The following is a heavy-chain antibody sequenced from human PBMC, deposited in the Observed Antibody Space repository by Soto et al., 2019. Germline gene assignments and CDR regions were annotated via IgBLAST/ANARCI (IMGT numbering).Heavy chain of an antibody. CDR1: GFTFGDYA. J-gene: IGHJ4*02. Sequence: TGGSLRLSCTASGFTFGDYAMSWVRQAPGKGLEWVGFIRSKGYGGTTEYAASVKGRFTISRDDSNSIAYLQMNSLKTEDTAVYYCPSEVSGYSDHWGQGTLVTVSS. D-gene: IGHD5-12*01. CDR2: IRSKGYGGTT. V-gene: IGHV3-49*04. CDR3: PSEVSGYSDH.